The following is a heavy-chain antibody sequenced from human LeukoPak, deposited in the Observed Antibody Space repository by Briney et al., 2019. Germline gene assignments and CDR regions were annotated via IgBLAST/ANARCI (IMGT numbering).Heavy chain of an antibody. CDR3: ARAHRGYCSSTSCYESRRSTSYYYYYYMDV. J-gene: IGHJ6*03. Sequence: SVKVSCKASGGTFSGYAISWVRQAPGQGLEWMGGIIPIFGTANYAQKFQGRVTITTDESTSTAYMELSSLRSEDTAVYYCARAHRGYCSSTSCYESRRSTSYYYYYYMDVWGKGTTVTVSS. V-gene: IGHV1-69*05. CDR1: GGTFSGYA. CDR2: IIPIFGTA. D-gene: IGHD2-2*01.